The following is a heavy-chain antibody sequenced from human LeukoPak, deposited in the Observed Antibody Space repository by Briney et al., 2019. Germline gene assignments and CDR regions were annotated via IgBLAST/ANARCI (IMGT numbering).Heavy chain of an antibody. D-gene: IGHD6-6*01. CDR3: ARGGEYSRSSSTY. V-gene: IGHV1-2*02. Sequence: ASVKVSCKASGYTFTGYYMHWVRQAPGQGLEWMGWINPNSGGTNYAQKFQGRVTVTRDTSISTAYMELSTLRSDNTAVYYCARGGEYSRSSSTYWGQGTLVTVSS. CDR1: GYTFTGYY. J-gene: IGHJ4*02. CDR2: INPNSGGT.